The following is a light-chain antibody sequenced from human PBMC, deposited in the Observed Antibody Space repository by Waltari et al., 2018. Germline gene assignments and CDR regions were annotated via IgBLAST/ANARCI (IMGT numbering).Light chain of an antibody. Sequence: SYVLTQPPSVSVAPGQTARITCRGTNIASKSVHWYQQRPGQATVLVVSVASDRRSGIPKRCSGSNSGNTDALTSSRVQAGDEAGYFGQVWDRGTAHYLVGTGTKVTVL. CDR1: NIASKS. J-gene: IGLJ1*01. CDR2: VAS. V-gene: IGLV3-21*02. CDR3: QVWDRGTAHYL.